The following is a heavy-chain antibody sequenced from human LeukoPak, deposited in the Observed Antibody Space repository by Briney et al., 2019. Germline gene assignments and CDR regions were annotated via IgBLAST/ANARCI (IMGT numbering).Heavy chain of an antibody. CDR1: GGSISSSSYY. Sequence: PSETLSLTCTVSGGSISSSSYYWVWIRQPPGKGLEWIGSIYYSGSTSYNPSLKSRVTVSVDTSKNQLSLKLTSVTAADTAIYYCARHVSGGYSYGYYFDYWGQGTLVTVSS. J-gene: IGHJ4*02. V-gene: IGHV4-39*01. CDR3: ARHVSGGYSYGYYFDY. D-gene: IGHD5-18*01. CDR2: IYYSGST.